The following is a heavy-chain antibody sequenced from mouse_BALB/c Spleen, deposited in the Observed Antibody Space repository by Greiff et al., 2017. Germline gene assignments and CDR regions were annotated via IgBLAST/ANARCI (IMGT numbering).Heavy chain of an antibody. J-gene: IGHJ4*01. Sequence: VKLVESGPGLVAPSQSLSITCTVSGFSLTDYGVSWIRQPPGKGLEWLGVIWGGGSTYYNSALKSRLSISKDNSKSQVFLKMNSLQTDDTAMYYCASFYYGYDEGAMDYWGQGTSVTVSS. V-gene: IGHV2-6-5*01. D-gene: IGHD2-2*01. CDR1: GFSLTDYG. CDR2: IWGGGST. CDR3: ASFYYGYDEGAMDY.